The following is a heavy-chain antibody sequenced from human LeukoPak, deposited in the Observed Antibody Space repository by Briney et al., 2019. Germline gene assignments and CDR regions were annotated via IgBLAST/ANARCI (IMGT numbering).Heavy chain of an antibody. Sequence: GGSLRLSCAASGFTFSSYGMHWVRQAPGKGLEWVAFIRYDGSNKYYADSVKGRFTISRDNSKNTLYLQMNSLRAEDTAVYYCAKASGTYYDFWSGYCLDYWGQGTLVTVSS. CDR2: IRYDGSNK. D-gene: IGHD3-3*01. V-gene: IGHV3-30*02. CDR1: GFTFSSYG. CDR3: AKASGTYYDFWSGYCLDY. J-gene: IGHJ4*02.